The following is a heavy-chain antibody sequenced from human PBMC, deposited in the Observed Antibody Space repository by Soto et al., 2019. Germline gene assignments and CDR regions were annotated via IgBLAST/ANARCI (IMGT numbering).Heavy chain of an antibody. CDR2: INPNSGGT. CDR1: GYTFTGYY. V-gene: IGHV1-2*02. Sequence: ASVKVSCKASGYTFTGYYMHWVRQAPGQGLEWMGWINPNSGGTNYAQKFQGRVTMTRDTSISTAYMELSRLRSDDTAVYYCERHAALAGTVVDYWGQGTLVTVSS. CDR3: ERHAALAGTVVDY. J-gene: IGHJ4*02. D-gene: IGHD6-19*01.